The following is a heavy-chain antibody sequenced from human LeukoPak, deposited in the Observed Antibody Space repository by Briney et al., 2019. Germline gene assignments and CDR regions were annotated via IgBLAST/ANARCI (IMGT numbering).Heavy chain of an antibody. J-gene: IGHJ4*02. V-gene: IGHV1-8*01. D-gene: IGHD6-19*01. CDR2: MNPNSGNT. CDR1: GYTFTSYD. CDR3: ARGHTEMNSGWYFSEAGGPSDY. Sequence: VASVKVSCKASGYTFTSYDINWVRQATGQGLEWMGLMNPNSGNTGYAQKFQGRVTMTRNTSISTAYMELSSLRSEDTAVYYCARGHTEMNSGWYFSEAGGPSDYWGQGTLVTVSS.